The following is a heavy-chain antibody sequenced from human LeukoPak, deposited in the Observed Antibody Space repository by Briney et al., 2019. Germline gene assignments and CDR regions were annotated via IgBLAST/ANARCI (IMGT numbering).Heavy chain of an antibody. J-gene: IGHJ6*02. D-gene: IGHD3-22*01. CDR1: GFTFSGST. V-gene: IGHV3-73*01. CDR2: IRSKVNSYAT. CDR3: ARSHYYDASGYLSYQYGLDV. Sequence: GGSLRLSCVASGFTFSGSTMHWVRQASGKGLEWVGRIRSKVNSYATAYAASVKGRFTISRDDSKETAYLQMNSLKTEDTAVYYCARSHYYDASGYLSYQYGLDVWGQGTTVTVSS.